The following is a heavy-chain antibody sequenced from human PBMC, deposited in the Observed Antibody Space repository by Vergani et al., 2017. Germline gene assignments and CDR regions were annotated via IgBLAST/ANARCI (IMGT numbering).Heavy chain of an antibody. CDR2: TWYDGNNN. CDR1: GFTFNQYG. CDR3: ARDLRLLYNRFDP. Sequence: QVQLVESGGGVVQPGRSMRLSCAASGFTFNQYGMNWVRQAPGKGLAWVAVTWYDGNNNQYADSVKGRFTISRDNSKSTMYLQMNSLRDEDTVVYYCARDLRLLYNRFDPWGQGTLVTVSS. V-gene: IGHV3-33*01. D-gene: IGHD1-14*01. J-gene: IGHJ5*02.